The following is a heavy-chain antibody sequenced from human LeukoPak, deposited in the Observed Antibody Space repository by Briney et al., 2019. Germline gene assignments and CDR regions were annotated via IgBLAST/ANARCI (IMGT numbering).Heavy chain of an antibody. V-gene: IGHV3-23*01. D-gene: IGHD5-24*01. Sequence: QTGGSLRLSCAASGFTFSSYAMSWVRQAPGKGLEWVSAISGSGGSTYYADSVKGRFTISTDNSKNTLYLQMNSLRAEDTAVYYCAKDTTIVPFFDYWGQGTLVTVSS. CDR3: AKDTTIVPFFDY. CDR1: GFTFSSYA. CDR2: ISGSGGST. J-gene: IGHJ4*02.